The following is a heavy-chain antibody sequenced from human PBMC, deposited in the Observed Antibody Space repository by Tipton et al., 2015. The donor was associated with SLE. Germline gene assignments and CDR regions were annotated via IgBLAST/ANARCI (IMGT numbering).Heavy chain of an antibody. CDR3: AKDGSNWNLDY. CDR2: IRFDRDHQ. J-gene: IGHJ4*02. Sequence: SLRLSCAASGFTFSSYGMLWVRQAPGKGLEWVSLIRFDRDHQYNADSVKGRFTTSRDSSTSTVYLQMNSLRIEDTAVYYCAKDGSNWNLDYWGLGTLVTVSS. V-gene: IGHV3-30*02. CDR1: GFTFSSYG. D-gene: IGHD1-1*01.